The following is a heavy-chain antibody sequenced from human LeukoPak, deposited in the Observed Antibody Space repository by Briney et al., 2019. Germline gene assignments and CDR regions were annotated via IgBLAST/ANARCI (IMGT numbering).Heavy chain of an antibody. CDR1: GYSFTSYW. J-gene: IGHJ4*02. Sequence: GESLKISCKGSGYSFTSYWIGWVRQMPGKGLEWMGVIYPGDSDTRYSPSFQGQVTISADKSISTAYLQWSSLKASDTAMYYCARLESSEYYYDSSGYYGRGQGTLVTVSS. D-gene: IGHD3-22*01. V-gene: IGHV5-51*01. CDR2: IYPGDSDT. CDR3: ARLESSEYYYDSSGYYG.